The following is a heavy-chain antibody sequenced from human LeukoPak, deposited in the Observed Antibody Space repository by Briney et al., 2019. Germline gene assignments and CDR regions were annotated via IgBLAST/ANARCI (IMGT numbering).Heavy chain of an antibody. D-gene: IGHD1-1*01. V-gene: IGHV3-74*01. CDR3: ARDEGTYGMDV. CDR2: INRDGSTT. J-gene: IGHJ6*02. CDR1: GFTFSSYR. Sequence: GGFLRLSCAASGFTFSSYRMHWVRQTPGEGLVWVSRINRDGSTTNYADSVKGRFTISRDNAKNTLYLQMNSLRAEDAAVYYCARDEGTYGMDVWGQGTTVTVSS.